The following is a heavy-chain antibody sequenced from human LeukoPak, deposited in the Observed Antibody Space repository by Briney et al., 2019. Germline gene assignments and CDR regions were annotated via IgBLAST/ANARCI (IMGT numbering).Heavy chain of an antibody. D-gene: IGHD2-21*02. V-gene: IGHV4-59*08. CDR2: ISYNGNT. Sequence: PWETLSLTCSVSGLSLNNDFWSWVRQSPGKGLEWVGLISYNGNTNYNPSHRSQVTISVDTSKNQFSLKLSSVSAADTAVYYGARHLRGVMTCFDYWGRGTRVTVSS. CDR1: GLSLNNDF. J-gene: IGHJ4*02. CDR3: ARHLRGVMTCFDY.